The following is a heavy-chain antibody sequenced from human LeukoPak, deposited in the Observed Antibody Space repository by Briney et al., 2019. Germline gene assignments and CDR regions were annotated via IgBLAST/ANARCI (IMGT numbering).Heavy chain of an antibody. CDR2: ISAYTGET. CDR1: VNIFPKYG. Sequence: ASVKVSCKTSVNIFPKYGVNWVRQAPGRGLEWMGWISAYTGETVYAPDLQDRVTMTTDTSTNTAYMDLRSLRSDGTAFYFCALTDTDDFLDSWGQGTLVTVSS. CDR3: ALTDTDDFLDS. V-gene: IGHV1-18*01. D-gene: IGHD7-27*01. J-gene: IGHJ4*02.